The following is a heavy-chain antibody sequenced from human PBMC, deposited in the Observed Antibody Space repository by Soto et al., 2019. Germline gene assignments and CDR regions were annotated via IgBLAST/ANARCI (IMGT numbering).Heavy chain of an antibody. Sequence: SETLSLTCTVSGGSISSGGYYWSWIRQHPGKGLEWIGYIYYSGSTYYNPSLKSRVTISVDTSKNQFSLKLSSVTAADTAVYYCATRSDIYYYGMDVWGQGTTVTV. CDR3: ATRSDIYYYGMDV. J-gene: IGHJ6*02. V-gene: IGHV4-31*03. CDR1: GGSISSGGYY. CDR2: IYYSGST.